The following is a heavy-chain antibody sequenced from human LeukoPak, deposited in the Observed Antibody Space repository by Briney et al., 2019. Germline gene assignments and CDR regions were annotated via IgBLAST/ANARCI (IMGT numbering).Heavy chain of an antibody. V-gene: IGHV1-24*01. J-gene: IGHJ3*02. CDR3: ATGYSSGYDALDI. CDR2: FDPEDGET. D-gene: IGHD6-19*01. CDR1: GYTLTELS. Sequence: ASVKVSCKVSGYTLTELSMHWVRQAPGKGLEWMGGFDPEDGETIYAQEFQGRVTMTEDTSTDTAYMELSSLRSEDTAVYYCATGYSSGYDALDIWGQGTMVTVSS.